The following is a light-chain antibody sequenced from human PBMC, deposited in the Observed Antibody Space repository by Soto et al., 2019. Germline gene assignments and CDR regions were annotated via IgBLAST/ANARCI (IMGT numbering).Light chain of an antibody. V-gene: IGLV1-51*01. CDR1: SSNIGGDS. J-gene: IGLJ1*01. CDR3: GPWDSRLXAYV. CDR2: YDN. Sequence: QSFLTQPPSVSAAPVQKVTISCSGSSSNIGGDSVSWYQQLPVTDPKLLIYYDNKPPSRIPDRFSGSKSGPSATLGITGLQNGDEADYYCGPWDSRLXAYVVGTGTKVXV.